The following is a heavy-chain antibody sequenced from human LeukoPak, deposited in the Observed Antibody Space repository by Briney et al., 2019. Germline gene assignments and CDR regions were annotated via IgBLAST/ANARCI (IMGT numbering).Heavy chain of an antibody. V-gene: IGHV3-48*01. D-gene: IGHD5-18*01. J-gene: IGHJ3*02. CDR3: ASPAMVHAFDI. Sequence: GGSLRLSCAASGFTFSSYNMKWVRQAPGKGLEWVSYISSSSSTIYYVDSVKGRFTISRDNAKNSLYLQMNSLRAEDTAVYYCASPAMVHAFDIWGQGTMVTVSS. CDR2: ISSSSSTI. CDR1: GFTFSSYN.